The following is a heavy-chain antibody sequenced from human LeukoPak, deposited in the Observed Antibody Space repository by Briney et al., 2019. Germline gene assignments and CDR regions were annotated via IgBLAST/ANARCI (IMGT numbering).Heavy chain of an antibody. CDR2: ISYDGSNK. V-gene: IGHV3-30*18. Sequence: GGSLRLSCAASGFTFSSYGMHWVRQAPGKGLEWVAVISYDGSNKYYADSVKGRFTISRDNSKNTLYLQMNSLRAEDTAVYYCANAPRYSDYVGWFDPWGQGTLVTVSS. CDR1: GFTFSSYG. J-gene: IGHJ5*02. D-gene: IGHD5-12*01. CDR3: ANAPRYSDYVGWFDP.